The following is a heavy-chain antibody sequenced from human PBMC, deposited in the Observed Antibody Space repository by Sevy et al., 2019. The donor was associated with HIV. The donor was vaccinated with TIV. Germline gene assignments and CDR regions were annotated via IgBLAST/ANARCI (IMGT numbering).Heavy chain of an antibody. CDR1: GFTFSDYY. D-gene: IGHD4-17*01. V-gene: IGHV3-11*06. CDR2: FSSSSSYT. CDR3: ASDLMEDYGDYFPYYFDY. Sequence: GGSLRLSCAASGFTFSDYYMSWIRQAPGKGLEWVSYFSSSSSYTNYADSVKGRFTISRDNAKNSLYLQMNRLRAEDTAVYYCASDLMEDYGDYFPYYFDYWGQGTLVTVSS. J-gene: IGHJ4*02.